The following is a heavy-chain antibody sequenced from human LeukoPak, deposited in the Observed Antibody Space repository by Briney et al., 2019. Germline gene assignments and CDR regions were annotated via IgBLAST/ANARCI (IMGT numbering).Heavy chain of an antibody. Sequence: GGSLRLSCAASGFTFSSYAMSWVRQAPGKGLEWVAVIWYDGSNKYYADSVKGRFTISRDNSKNTLYLQMNSLRAEDTAVYYCARDLRRSYYVDYWGQGTLVTVSS. CDR2: IWYDGSNK. V-gene: IGHV3-33*08. CDR1: GFTFSSYA. CDR3: ARDLRRSYYVDY. D-gene: IGHD1-26*01. J-gene: IGHJ4*02.